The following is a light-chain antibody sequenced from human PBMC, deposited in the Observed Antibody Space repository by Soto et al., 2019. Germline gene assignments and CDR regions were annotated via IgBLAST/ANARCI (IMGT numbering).Light chain of an antibody. CDR1: SGDVGGYNY. CDR2: EVS. J-gene: IGLJ2*01. V-gene: IGLV2-14*01. Sequence: QSALTQPASVSGSPGQSITISCTGTSGDVGGYNYVSWYQQHPGKAPKLMIYEVSHRPSGVSNRFSGSKSGNTASLTISGLQAEDEADYYCSSYPSISTVLFGGGTKLTVL. CDR3: SSYPSISTVL.